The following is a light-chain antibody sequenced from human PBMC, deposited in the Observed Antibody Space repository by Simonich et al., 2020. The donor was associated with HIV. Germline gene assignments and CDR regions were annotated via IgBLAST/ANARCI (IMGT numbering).Light chain of an antibody. CDR3: QQYYSFPRT. J-gene: IGKJ1*01. V-gene: IGKV1-5*03. CDR1: QRISSW. CDR2: KSS. Sequence: DIQMTQSPSTLSASVGDSVTITSRASQRISSWLAWYQKKSGKAPKLLIYKSSSLKSGVPSRFSGSGSGTEFTLTISSLQPDDFATYYCQQYYSFPRTFGQGTNVDIK.